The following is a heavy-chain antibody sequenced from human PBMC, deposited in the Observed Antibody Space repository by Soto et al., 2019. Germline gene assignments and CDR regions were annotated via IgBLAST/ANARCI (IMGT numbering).Heavy chain of an antibody. D-gene: IGHD5-18*01. V-gene: IGHV1-69*13. Sequence: SVKVSCKASGGTFSSYAISWVRQAPGQGLEWMGGIIPIFGTANYAQKFQGRVTITADESTSTAYMELSSLRSEDTAVYYCARDLVDTAMVAYYYYGMDVWGQETPVTVSS. CDR3: ARDLVDTAMVAYYYYGMDV. CDR2: IIPIFGTA. CDR1: GGTFSSYA. J-gene: IGHJ6*02.